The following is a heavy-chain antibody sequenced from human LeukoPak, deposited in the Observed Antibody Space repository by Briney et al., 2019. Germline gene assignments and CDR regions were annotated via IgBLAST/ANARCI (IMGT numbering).Heavy chain of an antibody. CDR2: ISSSSYI. V-gene: IGHV3-21*01. CDR1: GFTFSSYS. Sequence: GGSLRLSCAASGFTFSSYSMNWVRQAPGKGLEWVSSISSSSYIYYADSVKGRFTISRDNAKNSLYLQMNSLRAEDTAVYYCARKFSTFDAFDIWGQGTMVTVSS. D-gene: IGHD3-16*01. J-gene: IGHJ3*02. CDR3: ARKFSTFDAFDI.